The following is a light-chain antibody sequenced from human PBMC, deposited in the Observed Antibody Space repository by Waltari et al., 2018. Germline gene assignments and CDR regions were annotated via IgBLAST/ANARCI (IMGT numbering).Light chain of an antibody. Sequence: EIFLTQSPATLSVSAGERAALSCRASQSVGTSLAWYQHRAGQAPRRLIYDASKRAAGIPARFSGSGSGTDFTRAVDTLEPEDCAVYDCQQRHTWPRKLGQGTKVEI. J-gene: IGKJ1*01. CDR3: QQRHTWPRK. CDR2: DAS. CDR1: QSVGTS. V-gene: IGKV3-11*01.